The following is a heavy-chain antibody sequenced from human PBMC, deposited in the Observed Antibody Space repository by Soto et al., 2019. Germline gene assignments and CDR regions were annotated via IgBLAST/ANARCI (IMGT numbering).Heavy chain of an antibody. D-gene: IGHD2-21*01. CDR2: IIPILGIA. CDR3: AKPRPPLTPQTYYCYDVDV. V-gene: IGHV1-69*02. Sequence: QVQLVQSGAEVKKPGSSVKVSCKASGGTFSSYTISWVRQAPGQGLEWMGRIIPILGIANYAQKFQGRVTITADKTTRTTYMEMRSLRSEDTAVYYCAKPRPPLTPQTYYCYDVDVWGKGTTVTVSS. CDR1: GGTFSSYT. J-gene: IGHJ6*03.